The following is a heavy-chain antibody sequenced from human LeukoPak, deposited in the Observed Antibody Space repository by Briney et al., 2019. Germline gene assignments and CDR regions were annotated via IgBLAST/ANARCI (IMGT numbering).Heavy chain of an antibody. Sequence: ASVKVSCKASGYTFPNYDINWVRQATGQGLEWMGWMNFNSGNTGYAQKFQGRVTMTRNTAISTIYMELSSLKSEDAAIYYCAKVGLGNTAIHIWGQGTMVTVSS. CDR2: MNFNSGNT. D-gene: IGHD3/OR15-3a*01. CDR1: GYTFPNYD. J-gene: IGHJ3*02. CDR3: AKVGLGNTAIHI. V-gene: IGHV1-8*01.